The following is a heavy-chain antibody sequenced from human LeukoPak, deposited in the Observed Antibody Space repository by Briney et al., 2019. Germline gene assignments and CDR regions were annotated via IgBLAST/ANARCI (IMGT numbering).Heavy chain of an antibody. Sequence: PGGSLRLSCAASGFTFSDYYMSWVRQAPGKWLEWVANIKHDGSEKYYVDSVKGRFTISRDNAKNSLYLQMNSLRAEDTAVYYCARDCSGDSCYLYWGQGTLVTVSS. CDR1: GFTFSDYY. D-gene: IGHD2-15*01. V-gene: IGHV3-7*01. CDR2: IKHDGSEK. CDR3: ARDCSGDSCYLY. J-gene: IGHJ4*02.